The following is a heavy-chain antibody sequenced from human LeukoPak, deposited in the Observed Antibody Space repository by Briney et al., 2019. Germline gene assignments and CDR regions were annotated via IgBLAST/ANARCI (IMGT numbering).Heavy chain of an antibody. Sequence: SETLSLTCIVSGGSINSYWSWIRQPAGKGLEWIGRISGSGTITYNPALQSRLTISIDTSKNQFSLKLMSVTAADTAVYYCARDSGTTGEVKFDPWGQGILVTVSS. CDR1: GGSINSY. CDR3: ARDSGTTGEVKFDP. D-gene: IGHD3-10*01. V-gene: IGHV4-4*07. J-gene: IGHJ5*02. CDR2: ISGSGTI.